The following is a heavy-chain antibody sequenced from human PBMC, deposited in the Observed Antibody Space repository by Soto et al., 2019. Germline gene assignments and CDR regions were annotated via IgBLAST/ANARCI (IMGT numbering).Heavy chain of an antibody. D-gene: IGHD3-3*01. Sequence: GGSLRLSCAASGFTFSSYWMSWVRQAPGKGLEWVANIKQDGSEKYYVDSVKGRFTISRDNAKNSLYLQMNSLRAEDTAVHYYARDDLRSLDWFPHSYYYGMDVWGQGTAVTVSS. CDR1: GFTFSSYW. V-gene: IGHV3-7*01. CDR2: IKQDGSEK. J-gene: IGHJ6*02. CDR3: ARDDLRSLDWFPHSYYYGMDV.